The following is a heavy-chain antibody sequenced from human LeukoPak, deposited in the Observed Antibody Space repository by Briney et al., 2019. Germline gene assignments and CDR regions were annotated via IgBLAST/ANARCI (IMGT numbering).Heavy chain of an antibody. CDR1: GYTFTSYD. CDR3: ARAHYYDSSGTDY. D-gene: IGHD3-22*01. V-gene: IGHV1-69*13. Sequence: GASVKVSCKASGYTFTSYDINWVRQAPGQGLEWMGGIIPIFGTANYAQKFQGRVTITADESTSTAYMELSSLRSEDTAVYYCARAHYYDSSGTDYWGQGTLVTVSS. J-gene: IGHJ4*02. CDR2: IIPIFGTA.